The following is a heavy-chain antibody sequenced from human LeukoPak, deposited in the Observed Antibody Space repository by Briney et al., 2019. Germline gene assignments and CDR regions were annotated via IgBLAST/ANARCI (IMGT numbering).Heavy chain of an antibody. J-gene: IGHJ5*02. D-gene: IGHD6-13*01. V-gene: IGHV1-8*01. CDR1: GYTFTSYD. CDR3: ARVHGRRIAAAGP. Sequence: ASVKVSCKASGYTFTSYDINWERQATGQGLEWMGWMNPNSGNTGYAQKFQGRVTMTRNTSISTAYMELSSLRSEDTAVYYCARVHGRRIAAAGPWGQGTLVTVSS. CDR2: MNPNSGNT.